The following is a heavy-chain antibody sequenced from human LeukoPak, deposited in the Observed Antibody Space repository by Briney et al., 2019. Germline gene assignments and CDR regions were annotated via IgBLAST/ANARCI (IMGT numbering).Heavy chain of an antibody. Sequence: GGSLRLSCAASGLTFGSQWMSWVRQAPGKGLEWVGRSKNTADGGTTDYAAPVKGRFTISRDDSKSTLYLQMNSLKTEDTAVYFCTTAKWLLKYWGQGTLVTVSS. V-gene: IGHV3-15*01. J-gene: IGHJ4*02. D-gene: IGHD5-12*01. CDR3: TTAKWLLKY. CDR1: GLTFGSQW. CDR2: SKNTADGGTT.